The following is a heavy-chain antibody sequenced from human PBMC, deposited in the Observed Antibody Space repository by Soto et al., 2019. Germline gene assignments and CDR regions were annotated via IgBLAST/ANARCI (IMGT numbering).Heavy chain of an antibody. CDR3: AKGGSSWTEWFDP. D-gene: IGHD6-13*01. CDR1: GYPLTAKY. CDR2: INPSSGGT. Sequence: QVQLVQSGAEVKKPGASVKVSCKASGYPLTAKYLHWVRQAPGQGLEWMGWINPSSGGTKEAKKFRGRVTMTRDTSISAAYMELSRLTSEDTAVYYCAKGGSSWTEWFDPWGQVTLVTVSS. J-gene: IGHJ5*02. V-gene: IGHV1-2*02.